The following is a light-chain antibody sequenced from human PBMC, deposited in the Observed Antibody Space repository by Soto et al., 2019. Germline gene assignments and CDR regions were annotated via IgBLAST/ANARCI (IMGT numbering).Light chain of an antibody. CDR3: NSVRSSITLVV. Sequence: QSALTQPASVSGSPGQSITISCTGTSSDVGGSNFVSWYQHHPGKAPKLIIYDVTRRPSGVSNRFSGSKSGNTASLTISGLQVEDEADYYCNSVRSSITLVVFGGGTKLTVL. J-gene: IGLJ2*01. CDR2: DVT. CDR1: SSDVGGSNF. V-gene: IGLV2-14*03.